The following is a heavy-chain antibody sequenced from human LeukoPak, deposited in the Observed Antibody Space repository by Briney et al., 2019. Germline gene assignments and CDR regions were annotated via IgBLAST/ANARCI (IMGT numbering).Heavy chain of an antibody. D-gene: IGHD2-2*01. J-gene: IGHJ6*04. CDR2: INQDGSEK. Sequence: GGSLRLSCAASGFTFSSYWMSWVRQAPGKGLEWVADINQDGSEKYYVDSVKGRFTISRDNAKNSLYLQMNSLRAEDTAVYYCARGQRAIGYCSSTSFSFGMDVWGKGTTVTVSS. CDR1: GFTFSSYW. V-gene: IGHV3-7*03. CDR3: ARGQRAIGYCSSTSFSFGMDV.